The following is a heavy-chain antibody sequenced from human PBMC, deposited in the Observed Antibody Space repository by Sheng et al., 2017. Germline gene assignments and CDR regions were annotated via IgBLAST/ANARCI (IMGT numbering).Heavy chain of an antibody. V-gene: IGHV4-59*01. D-gene: IGHD3-22*01. CDR1: GGSISSYY. CDR2: IYYSGST. CDR3: AETTRRITMIVVPDP. Sequence: QVQLQESGPGLVKPSETLSLTCTVSGGSISSYYWSWIRQPPGKGLEWIGYIYYSGSTNYNPSLKSRVTISVDTSKNQFSLKLSSVTAADTAVYYCAETTRRITMIVVPDP. J-gene: IGHJ5*02.